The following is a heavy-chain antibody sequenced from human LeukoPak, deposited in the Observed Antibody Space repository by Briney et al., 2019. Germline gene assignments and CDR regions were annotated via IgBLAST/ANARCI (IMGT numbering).Heavy chain of an antibody. V-gene: IGHV1-69*08. CDR3: ARVNLRGSQYNWFDP. J-gene: IGHJ5*02. CDR1: GGTLNTHI. CDR2: ITPIIDTT. D-gene: IGHD1-26*01. Sequence: GASAKVSCKASGGTLNTHIFTWVRQAPGQGLEWMGRITPIIDTTKYAQKFQGRMTITADKSTSTIYMELSSLRSDDTAVYYCARVNLRGSQYNWFDPRGQGTLVTVSS.